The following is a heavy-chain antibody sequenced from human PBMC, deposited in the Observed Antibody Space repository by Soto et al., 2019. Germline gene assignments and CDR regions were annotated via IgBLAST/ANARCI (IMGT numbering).Heavy chain of an antibody. CDR2: ISTDGSIT. CDR1: GLIFSNYK. D-gene: IGHD2-8*01. V-gene: IGHV3-74*01. J-gene: IGHJ4*02. Sequence: EVQLVESGGGLVQPGGSLRLSCAASGLIFSNYKMHWVRQAPGKGLVWVSRISTDGSITDYADSVKGRVTVSRDNAKNTLYLQMNSLRVDDTAVYYCARDTNGLHYWGQGTLVTVSS. CDR3: ARDTNGLHY.